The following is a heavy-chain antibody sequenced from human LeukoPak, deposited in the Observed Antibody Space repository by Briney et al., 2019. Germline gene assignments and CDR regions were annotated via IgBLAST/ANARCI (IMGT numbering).Heavy chain of an antibody. D-gene: IGHD1-26*01. CDR1: GVTFSSDA. CDR3: AREVWDSGDY. CDR2: ISGSGGST. Sequence: GGSVRLSCAASGVTFSSDAMSWVRQAPGKGLEWVSAISGSGGSTYYAESVKGRFTISRDNSKNTLYLQMNSLRAEDTAVYYCAREVWDSGDYWGQGTLVTVSS. J-gene: IGHJ4*02. V-gene: IGHV3-23*01.